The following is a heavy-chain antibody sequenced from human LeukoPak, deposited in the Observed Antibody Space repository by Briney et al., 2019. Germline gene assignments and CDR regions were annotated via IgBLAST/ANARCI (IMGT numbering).Heavy chain of an antibody. V-gene: IGHV1-69*05. J-gene: IGHJ6*03. CDR1: GGTFSSYA. CDR2: IIPIFGSA. CDR3: ARAQWFYQPSDYYYYYMDV. D-gene: IGHD2-2*01. Sequence: ASVKVSCKASGGTFSSYAISWVRQAPGQGLEWMGGIIPIFGSANYAQKFQGRVTITTDESTSTAYMELSSLRSEDTAVYYCARAQWFYQPSDYYYYYMDVWGKGTTVTVSS.